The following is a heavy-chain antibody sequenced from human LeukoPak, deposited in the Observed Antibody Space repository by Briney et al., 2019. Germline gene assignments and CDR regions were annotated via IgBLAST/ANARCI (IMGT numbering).Heavy chain of an antibody. CDR2: ISAYNGNT. J-gene: IGHJ5*02. CDR3: AESPGYCSGGSCYSHRNWFDP. D-gene: IGHD2-15*01. CDR1: GYTFTGYY. V-gene: IGHV1-18*04. Sequence: ASVKVSCKASGYTFTGYYMHWVRQAPGQGLEWMGWISAYNGNTNYAQKLQGRVTMTTDTSTSTAYMELRSLRSDDTAVYYCAESPGYCSGGSCYSHRNWFDPWGQGTLVTVSS.